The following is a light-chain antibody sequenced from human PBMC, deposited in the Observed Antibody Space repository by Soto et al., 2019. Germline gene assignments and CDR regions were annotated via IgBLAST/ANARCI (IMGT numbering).Light chain of an antibody. Sequence: QSVLTQPPSASGTPGQSVTISCSGSSSNIGSNTVNWYQQLSGAAPKLLIHNNDQRPSGVPDRFSGSKSDTSASLAISGPQSAEEVDYYCAAWDDSLTAVLFGGGTKVTVL. CDR1: SSNIGSNT. V-gene: IGLV1-44*01. CDR3: AAWDDSLTAVL. CDR2: NND. J-gene: IGLJ3*02.